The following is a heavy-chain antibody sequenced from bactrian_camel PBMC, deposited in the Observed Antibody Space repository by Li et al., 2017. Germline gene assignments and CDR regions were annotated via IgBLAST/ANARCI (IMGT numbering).Heavy chain of an antibody. CDR3: AADHCNGYAPECFGY. J-gene: IGHJ6*01. CDR1: GFSFSTYA. Sequence: HVQLVESGGGSVQAGGSLRLSCEASGFSFSTYAMSWVRQVPGKGLEWVAGIYNKGVATYYADSVKARFTISRNNAKNTLYLQMNSLKPEDTATYYCAADHCNGYAPECFGYWGQGTQVTVS. CDR2: IYNKGVAT. V-gene: IGHV3S7*01. D-gene: IGHD3*01.